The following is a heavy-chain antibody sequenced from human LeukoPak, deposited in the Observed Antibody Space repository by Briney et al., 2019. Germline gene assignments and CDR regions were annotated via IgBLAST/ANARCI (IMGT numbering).Heavy chain of an antibody. CDR2: INPNSGGP. CDR1: GYTFTGYY. D-gene: IGHD3-16*02. J-gene: IGHJ3*02. CDR3: ARGDYDYVWGSYRYHAFDI. Sequence: ASVKVSCKASGYTFTGYYIHWVRQAPGQGLEWMGWINPNSGGPNYAQKFQGRVTMTRDTSISTAYMELSRLRSDDTAVYYCARGDYDYVWGSYRYHAFDIWGQGTMVTVSS. V-gene: IGHV1-2*02.